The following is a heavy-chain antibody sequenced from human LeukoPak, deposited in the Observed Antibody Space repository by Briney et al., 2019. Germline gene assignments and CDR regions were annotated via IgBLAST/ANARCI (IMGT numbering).Heavy chain of an antibody. Sequence: GGSLRLSCAASGFTFSSYWMPWVRQAPGKGLVWVSRINSDGSSTSYADSVKGRFTISRDNAKNTLYLQMNRLRAEDTAVYYCAGDPLVPAAIGDYWGRGTLVTVSS. D-gene: IGHD2-2*02. CDR1: GFTFSSYW. CDR3: AGDPLVPAAIGDY. V-gene: IGHV3-74*01. CDR2: INSDGSST. J-gene: IGHJ4*02.